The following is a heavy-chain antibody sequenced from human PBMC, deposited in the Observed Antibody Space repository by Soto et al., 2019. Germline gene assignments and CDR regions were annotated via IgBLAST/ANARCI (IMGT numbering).Heavy chain of an antibody. CDR1: GYTFTGYY. Sequence: GASVKVSCKASGYTFTGYYMDWVRQAPGQGLEWMGWINPNSGGTNYAQKFQGWVTMTRDTSISTAYMELSRLRSDDTAVYYCARAGNIVLMVYATDYYYGMDVWGQGTTVTVYS. CDR3: ARAGNIVLMVYATDYYYGMDV. J-gene: IGHJ6*02. CDR2: INPNSGGT. V-gene: IGHV1-2*04. D-gene: IGHD2-8*01.